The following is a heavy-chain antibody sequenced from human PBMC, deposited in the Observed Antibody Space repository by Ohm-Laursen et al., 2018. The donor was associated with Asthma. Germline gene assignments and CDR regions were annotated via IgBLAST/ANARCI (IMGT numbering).Heavy chain of an antibody. CDR2: IIPIFGIA. J-gene: IGHJ4*02. CDR3: ARERYCSSTSCYTRLFDY. D-gene: IGHD2-2*02. Sequence: ASVKVSCKASGGTFSSYAISWVRQAPGQGLEWMGGIIPIFGIANYAQKFQGRVTITADKSTSTAYMELSSLRSEDTAVYYCARERYCSSTSCYTRLFDYWGQGTLVTVSS. CDR1: GGTFSSYA. V-gene: IGHV1-69*10.